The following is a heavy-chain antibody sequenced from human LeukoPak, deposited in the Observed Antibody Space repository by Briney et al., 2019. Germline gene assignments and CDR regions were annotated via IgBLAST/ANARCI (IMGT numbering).Heavy chain of an antibody. Sequence: PGGSLRLSCAASGFTFSSYGMHWVRQAPGKGLEWVAFIRYDGSNKYYADSVKGRFTISRDNSKNMLYLQMNSLRAEDTAVYYCAKGGLREYDFWSGYYGLSLDYFDYWGQGTLVTVSS. J-gene: IGHJ4*02. CDR1: GFTFSSYG. CDR3: AKGGLREYDFWSGYYGLSLDYFDY. D-gene: IGHD3-3*01. V-gene: IGHV3-30*02. CDR2: IRYDGSNK.